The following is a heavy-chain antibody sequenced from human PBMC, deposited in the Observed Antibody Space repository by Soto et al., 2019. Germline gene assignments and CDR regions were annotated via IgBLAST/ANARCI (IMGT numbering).Heavy chain of an antibody. J-gene: IGHJ4*02. CDR3: ASLDYGGNSELKWEDY. V-gene: IGHV4-34*01. D-gene: IGHD4-17*01. CDR2: INHSGST. CDR1: GGCVSGYY. Sequence: PSYSLSITSALYGGCVSGYYWSWIRQPPGKGLEWIGEINHSGSTNYNPSLKSRVTISVDTSKNQFSLKLSSVTAADTAVYYCASLDYGGNSELKWEDYWGQGTLVTVSS.